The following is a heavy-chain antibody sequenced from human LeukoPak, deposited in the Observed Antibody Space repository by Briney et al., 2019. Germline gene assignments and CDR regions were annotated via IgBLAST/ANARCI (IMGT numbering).Heavy chain of an antibody. CDR2: ISGSGGST. J-gene: IGHJ3*02. CDR1: GFTFSSYG. Sequence: PGGSLRLSCAASGFTFSSYGMSWVRQAPGKGLEWVSAISGSGGSTYYADSVKGRFTISRDNSKNTLYLQMNSLRAEDTAVYYCAKDSGITMVRGVIIGAFDIWGQGTMVTVSS. D-gene: IGHD3-10*01. CDR3: AKDSGITMVRGVIIGAFDI. V-gene: IGHV3-23*01.